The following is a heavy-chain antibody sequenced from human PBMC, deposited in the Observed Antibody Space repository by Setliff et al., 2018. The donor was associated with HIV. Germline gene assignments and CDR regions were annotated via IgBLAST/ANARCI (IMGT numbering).Heavy chain of an antibody. J-gene: IGHJ5*02. Sequence: SETLSLTCTVSGGSISSEGYYWSWIRQHPGKGLEWIGYIYYSGNTYHSPSLKSRLTISVDTSKNQFSLKLRSVTAADTAVYYCVRAEYSSSSDWFAPWGQGALVTVSS. D-gene: IGHD6-6*01. CDR1: GGSISSEGYY. V-gene: IGHV4-31*03. CDR2: IYYSGNT. CDR3: VRAEYSSSSDWFAP.